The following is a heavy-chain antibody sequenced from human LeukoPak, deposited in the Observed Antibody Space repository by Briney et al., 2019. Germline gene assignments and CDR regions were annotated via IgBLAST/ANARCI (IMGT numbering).Heavy chain of an antibody. V-gene: IGHV1-18*01. D-gene: IGHD2-2*01. CDR2: ISAYNGNT. J-gene: IGHJ4*02. CDR1: GYTFTSYG. CDR3: ARVPYCSSTSCPTYFDY. Sequence: ASVKVSCKASGYTFTSYGISWVRQAPGQGLEWMGWISAYNGNTNYAQKFQGRVTITADESTSTAYMELSSLRSEDTAVYYCARVPYCSSTSCPTYFDYWGQGTLVTVSS.